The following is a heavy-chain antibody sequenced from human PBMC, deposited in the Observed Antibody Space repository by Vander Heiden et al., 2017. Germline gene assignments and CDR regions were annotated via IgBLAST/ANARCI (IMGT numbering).Heavy chain of an antibody. V-gene: IGHV3-21*01. Sequence: EVQLVESGGGLVKPGGSLRLSCAASGFTFSSYSMNWVRQAPGKGLEWVSSISSSSRYIDDADSVKGRFTISRDNAKNSLYLQMNNLRAEDTAVYYCARFQRGDDYWGQGTLVTVSS. CDR2: ISSSSRYI. J-gene: IGHJ4*02. CDR3: ARFQRGDDY. D-gene: IGHD1-1*01. CDR1: GFTFSSYS.